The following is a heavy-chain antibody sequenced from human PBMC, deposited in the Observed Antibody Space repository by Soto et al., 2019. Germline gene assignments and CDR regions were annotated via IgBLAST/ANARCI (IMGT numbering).Heavy chain of an antibody. CDR1: GFTFSSYA. D-gene: IGHD6-19*01. J-gene: IGHJ1*01. CDR3: AKGVPGIAVAGTGYFQH. CDR2: ISGNGDST. V-gene: IGHV3-23*01. Sequence: GSLRLSCAASGFTFSSYAMSWVRQAPGKGLEWVSGISGNGDSTYYADSVKGRFTISRDNSKNTLYLQMNSLRAEDTAVYYCAKGVPGIAVAGTGYFQHWGQGTLVTVSS.